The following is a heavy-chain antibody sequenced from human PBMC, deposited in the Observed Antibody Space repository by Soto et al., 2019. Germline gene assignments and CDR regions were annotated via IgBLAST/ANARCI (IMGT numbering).Heavy chain of an antibody. V-gene: IGHV1-18*01. CDR3: ARISARRNDFDV. J-gene: IGHJ3*01. CDR1: NYLFGAFG. Sequence: QVQLVQSGAEVKNPGASVKVSCQASNYLFGAFGIGWVRQAPGQGLEWMGWITPYNGNTHYAEKFQDRVTMTADKSTTTAYMEVRRLTSDDTAVYFCARISARRNDFDVWGQGTVVTVSS. CDR2: ITPYNGNT.